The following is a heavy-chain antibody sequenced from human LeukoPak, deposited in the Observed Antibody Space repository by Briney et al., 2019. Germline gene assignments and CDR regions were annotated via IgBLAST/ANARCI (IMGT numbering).Heavy chain of an antibody. D-gene: IGHD6-19*01. Sequence: GGSLRLSCAVSGFTSGFTFSSRWMHWVRQAPGKGLVWDSLVKTDGSTNYADSVKGRFTVSRDNAKNTLYLQMNNLRVEDTALYFCHPLGYTSNWGQGTLVTVSS. CDR1: GFTFSSRW. CDR2: VKTDGST. J-gene: IGHJ4*02. V-gene: IGHV3-74*01. CDR3: HPLGYTSN.